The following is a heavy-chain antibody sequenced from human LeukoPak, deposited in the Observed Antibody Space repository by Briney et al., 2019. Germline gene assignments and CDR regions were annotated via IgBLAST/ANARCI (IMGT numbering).Heavy chain of an antibody. CDR2: IIPIFGTA. CDR3: ARSVEVTIVGFDY. J-gene: IGHJ4*02. Sequence: SVKVSCKASGGTFSSYAISWVRQAPGQGLEWMGGIIPIFGTANYAQKFQGRVTITADEPTSTAYMELSSLRSEDTAVYYCARSVEVTIVGFDYWGQGTLVTVSS. D-gene: IGHD4-11*01. V-gene: IGHV1-69*13. CDR1: GGTFSSYA.